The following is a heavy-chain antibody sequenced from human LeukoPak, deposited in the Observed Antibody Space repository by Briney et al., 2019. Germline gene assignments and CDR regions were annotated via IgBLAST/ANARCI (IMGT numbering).Heavy chain of an antibody. CDR3: AREEDCSGGNCYPAFDI. CDR2: ISPYNGNT. V-gene: IGHV1-18*03. CDR1: GYAFTSYG. D-gene: IGHD2-15*01. Sequence: ASVKVSCKASGYAFTSYGISWVRQAPGQGLEWMGWISPYNGNTNYEQKLQGRVTMTTDTSTSTAYMELRSLRSDDMAVYYCAREEDCSGGNCYPAFDIWGQGTMVTVSS. J-gene: IGHJ3*02.